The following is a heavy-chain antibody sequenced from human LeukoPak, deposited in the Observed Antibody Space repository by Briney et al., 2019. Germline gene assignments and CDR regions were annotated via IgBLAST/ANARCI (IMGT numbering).Heavy chain of an antibody. CDR3: ARHSSLRVAVFYY. J-gene: IGHJ4*02. CDR1: GGSISSSTYY. Sequence: SETLSLTCTVSGGSISSSTYYWGWLRQPPGKGLEWIVSMYYSGNTYYHPSVKSRITITVESTKNQFSLKLSSVTAADSAVYYCARHSSLRVAVFYYWGQGTLVTVSS. D-gene: IGHD4-17*01. CDR2: MYYSGNT. V-gene: IGHV4-39*01.